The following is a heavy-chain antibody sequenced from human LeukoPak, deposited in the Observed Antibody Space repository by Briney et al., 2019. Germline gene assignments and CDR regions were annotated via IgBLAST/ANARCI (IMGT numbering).Heavy chain of an antibody. CDR1: GFTFSDYY. V-gene: IGHV3-11*06. Sequence: GGSLRLSCAASGFTFSDYYMSWIRQAPGKGLEWVSSISSSSSYIYYADSVKGRFTISRDNAKNSLYLQMNSLRAEDTAVYYCARDSVLLWFGEPYYFDYWGQGTLVTVSS. CDR3: ARDSVLLWFGEPYYFDY. J-gene: IGHJ4*02. D-gene: IGHD3-10*01. CDR2: ISSSSSYI.